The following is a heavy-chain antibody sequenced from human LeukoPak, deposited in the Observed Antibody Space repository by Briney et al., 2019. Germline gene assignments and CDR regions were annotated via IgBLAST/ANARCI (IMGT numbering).Heavy chain of an antibody. Sequence: GGSLRLSCAASGFTFSNYAMHWVRQAPGKGLEWVAGISYDGSNKYYADAVTGRFTISRDNSKNTLYLQLDSLRTEDTAPYSCARDSWYRCGDDCYSVDYWGQGTLVTVSS. CDR1: GFTFSNYA. V-gene: IGHV3-30-3*01. CDR3: ARDSWYRCGDDCYSVDY. D-gene: IGHD2-21*02. J-gene: IGHJ4*02. CDR2: ISYDGSNK.